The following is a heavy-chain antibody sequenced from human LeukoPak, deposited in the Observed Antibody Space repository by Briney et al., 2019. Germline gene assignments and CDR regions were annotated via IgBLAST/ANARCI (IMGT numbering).Heavy chain of an antibody. CDR1: GSTFNDYY. CDR3: ATDGAGFDT. J-gene: IGHJ5*02. Sequence: GSLRLSCAASGSTFNDYYMSWIRQAPGKGLEWLSYINIGGTNTHYADSVKGRFTISRDNAKKSLYLEMNNLRAEDTAVSYCATDGAGFDTWGQGVLVTVSS. V-gene: IGHV3-11*01. CDR2: INIGGTNT.